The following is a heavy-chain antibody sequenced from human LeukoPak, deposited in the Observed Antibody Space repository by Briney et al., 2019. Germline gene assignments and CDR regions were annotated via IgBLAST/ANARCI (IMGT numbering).Heavy chain of an antibody. Sequence: GRFTISRDDSKSIAYLQMNSLKTEDTAVYYCTRDEAPITMVRDTGGAFDIWGQGTMVTVSS. J-gene: IGHJ3*02. V-gene: IGHV3-49*02. CDR3: TRDEAPITMVRDTGGAFDI. D-gene: IGHD3-10*01.